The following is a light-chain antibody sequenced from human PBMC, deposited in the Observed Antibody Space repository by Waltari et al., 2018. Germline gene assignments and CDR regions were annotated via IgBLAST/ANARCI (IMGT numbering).Light chain of an antibody. CDR2: DVN. V-gene: IGLV2-14*01. Sequence: QSALTQPASVSGSPGQSITISSTGTSSDVGAYDYVPWYQQHPTKAPKLIIYDVNKRPSEVSNRFSGSKSGNTASLTISGLQTEDEADYYCSSYTTSSTWVFGGGTNLTVL. CDR1: SSDVGAYDY. J-gene: IGLJ2*01. CDR3: SSYTTSSTWV.